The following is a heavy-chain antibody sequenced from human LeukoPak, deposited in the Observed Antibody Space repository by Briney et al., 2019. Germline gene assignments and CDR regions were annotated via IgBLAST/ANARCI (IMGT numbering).Heavy chain of an antibody. CDR2: IKQDGSEK. D-gene: IGHD3-10*01. CDR3: ARVGLLWFGETIH. J-gene: IGHJ4*02. V-gene: IGHV3-7*01. Sequence: GGSLRLSCAASGFIFSRYWMSWVRQAPGKGLEGVANIKQDGSEKYYVDSVKGRFTISRDNAKNSLYLQMNRLGAEDTAVYYCARVGLLWFGETIHWGQGTLVTVSS. CDR1: GFIFSRYW.